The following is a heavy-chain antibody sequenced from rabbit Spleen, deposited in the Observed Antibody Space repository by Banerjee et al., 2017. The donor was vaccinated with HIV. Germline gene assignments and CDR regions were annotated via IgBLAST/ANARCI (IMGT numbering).Heavy chain of an antibody. V-gene: IGHV1S47*01. D-gene: IGHD1-1*01. Sequence: QEQLEESGGGLVKPEGSLTLTCKASGFDFGNNGMCWVRQAPGKGPEWIACIVNGDGNTYYASWAKGRFTISKTSSTTVTLQMTSLTAADTATYFCVRGASSSGYYSLWGPGTLVTV. CDR2: IVNGDGNT. J-gene: IGHJ4*01. CDR3: VRGASSSGYYSL. CDR1: GFDFGNNG.